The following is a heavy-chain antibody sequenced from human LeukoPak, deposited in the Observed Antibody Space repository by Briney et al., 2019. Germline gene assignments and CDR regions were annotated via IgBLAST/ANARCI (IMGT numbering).Heavy chain of an antibody. CDR1: GFTVSRNY. CDR2: INHSGST. V-gene: IGHV4-34*01. Sequence: PGGSLRLSCAASGFTVSRNYMSWIRQPPGKGLEWIGEINHSGSTNYNPSLKSRVTISVDKSKNQFSLKLSSVTAADTAVYYCAREGPSPIAAAGTDAFDIWGQGTMVTISS. J-gene: IGHJ3*02. D-gene: IGHD6-13*01. CDR3: AREGPSPIAAAGTDAFDI.